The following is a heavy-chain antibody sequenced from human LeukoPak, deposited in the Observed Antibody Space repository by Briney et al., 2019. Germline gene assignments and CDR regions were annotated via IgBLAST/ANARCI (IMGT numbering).Heavy chain of an antibody. V-gene: IGHV3-11*06. CDR2: ISSSSSYT. CDR3: AWSYGSGSYYPFDY. D-gene: IGHD3-10*01. Sequence: GGSLRLSCAASGFTFSDYYMSWIRQAPGKGLEWVSYISSSSSYTNYADSVKGRFTISRDNAKNSLYLQMNSLRAEDTAVYYCAWSYGSGSYYPFDYWGQGTLVTVSS. CDR1: GFTFSDYY. J-gene: IGHJ4*02.